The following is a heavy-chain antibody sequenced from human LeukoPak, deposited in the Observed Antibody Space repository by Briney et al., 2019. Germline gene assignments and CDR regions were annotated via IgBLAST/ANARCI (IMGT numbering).Heavy chain of an antibody. V-gene: IGHV4-38-2*02. CDR1: GYSISSGYY. J-gene: IGHJ5*02. Sequence: SETLSLTCTVSGYSISSGYYWGWIRQPPGKGLEWIGSIYHSGSTYYNPSLKSRVTISVDTSKNQFSLKLSSVTAADTAVYYCARDERFGELLVRWFDPWGQGTLVTVSS. D-gene: IGHD3-10*01. CDR2: IYHSGST. CDR3: ARDERFGELLVRWFDP.